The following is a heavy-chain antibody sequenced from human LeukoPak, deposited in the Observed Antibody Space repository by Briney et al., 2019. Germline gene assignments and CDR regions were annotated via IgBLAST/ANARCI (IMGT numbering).Heavy chain of an antibody. D-gene: IGHD4-11*01. CDR2: ISGSGGST. V-gene: IGHV3-23*01. CDR3: AKTRAVAEATVIHGAFDI. CDR1: GFTFSNYA. Sequence: PGGSLRLSCAASGFTFSNYAMSWVRQAPGKGLEWVSGISGSGGSTYYADSVKGRFTISRDNSKNTLYLQMNSLRAEDTAVYYCAKTRAVAEATVIHGAFDIWGQGTMVTVSS. J-gene: IGHJ3*02.